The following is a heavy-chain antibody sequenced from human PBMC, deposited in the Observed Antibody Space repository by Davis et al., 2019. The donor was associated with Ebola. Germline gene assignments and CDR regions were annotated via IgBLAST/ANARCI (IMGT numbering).Heavy chain of an antibody. Sequence: MPGGSLRLSCAVYGGSFSGYYWSWIRQPPGKGLEWIGEINHSGSTNYNPSLKSRVTISVDTSKNQFSLKLSSVTAADTAVYYCARVSMGAHGLDYWGQGTLVTVSS. CDR2: INHSGST. V-gene: IGHV4-34*01. D-gene: IGHD1-26*01. J-gene: IGHJ4*02. CDR3: ARVSMGAHGLDY. CDR1: GGSFSGYY.